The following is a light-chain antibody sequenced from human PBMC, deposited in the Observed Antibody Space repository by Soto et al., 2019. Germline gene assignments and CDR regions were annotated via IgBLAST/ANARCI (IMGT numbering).Light chain of an antibody. CDR2: HVS. V-gene: IGKV1-5*03. J-gene: IGKJ1*01. CDR3: QQYDTHFWT. CDR1: QSISSS. Sequence: DLQMTQSPSTLSASVGDRVTVTCRASQSISSSLAWFQQKPGKAPKLLMYHVSRLNSGVSSRFIGSGSGTEFTFTISSLQPDYFATYYCQQYDTHFWTFGQGTKVEIK.